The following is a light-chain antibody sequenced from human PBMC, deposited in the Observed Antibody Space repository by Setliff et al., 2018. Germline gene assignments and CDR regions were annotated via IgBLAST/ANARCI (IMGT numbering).Light chain of an antibody. CDR3: GSYAGNNNLL. J-gene: IGLJ3*02. CDR1: SSDVGHYNY. CDR2: EVR. V-gene: IGLV2-8*01. Sequence: QSALMKPDAEEGEPGQSVTIACTGTSSDVGHYNYVSWYQQVPGKAPKLIIFEVRKRPSGVPLRFSGSKSGNTASLTVSGLPDEDEADYYCGSYAGNNNLLFGGGTKVTVL.